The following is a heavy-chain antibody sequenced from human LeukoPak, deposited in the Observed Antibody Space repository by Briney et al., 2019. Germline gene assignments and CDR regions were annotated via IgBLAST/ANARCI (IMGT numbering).Heavy chain of an antibody. V-gene: IGHV3-23*01. CDR3: AKARGYCSGGSCPFDY. CDR1: GFMFSSYA. J-gene: IGHJ4*02. D-gene: IGHD2-15*01. Sequence: GGSLRLSCAASGFMFSSYAMSWVRQAPGKGLEWVSGISSSGDNTYHADSVKGRLTISRDTSKKTLYLQMNRLRAEDTAVYYCAKARGYCSGGSCPFDYWGQGTLVIVSS. CDR2: ISSSGDNT.